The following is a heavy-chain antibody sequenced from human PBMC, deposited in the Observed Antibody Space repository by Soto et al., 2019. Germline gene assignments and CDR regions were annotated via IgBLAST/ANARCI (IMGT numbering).Heavy chain of an antibody. Sequence: EVQLVESGGGLVQPGGSLRLSCAASGFTLSSYNMNWVRQAPGKGLEWVSYISGSSDTIYYADSVKGRFTISRDNAKNSLYLQMDSRRDEDTAVYYCASDHGGSTWFVGIYYYFGVDVWGQGTTVTVSS. D-gene: IGHD6-13*01. CDR1: GFTLSSYN. J-gene: IGHJ6*02. CDR2: ISGSSDTI. CDR3: ASDHGGSTWFVGIYYYFGVDV. V-gene: IGHV3-48*02.